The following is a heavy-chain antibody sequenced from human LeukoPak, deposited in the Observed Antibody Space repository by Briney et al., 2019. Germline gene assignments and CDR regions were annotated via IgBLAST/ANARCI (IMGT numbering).Heavy chain of an antibody. V-gene: IGHV4-39*01. CDR2: RFYSGST. Sequence: AAETLSLTCTVSGGSISSSDYYWGWVRQAPGKGVEWIGSRFYSGSTFYNPSLKCRVTISVDTSKTQFSLQLSSVTAADTAVYYCARHGVSRLRTNDAFDIWGQGTMVTVSS. D-gene: IGHD1-7*01. J-gene: IGHJ3*02. CDR3: ARHGVSRLRTNDAFDI. CDR1: GGSISSSDYY.